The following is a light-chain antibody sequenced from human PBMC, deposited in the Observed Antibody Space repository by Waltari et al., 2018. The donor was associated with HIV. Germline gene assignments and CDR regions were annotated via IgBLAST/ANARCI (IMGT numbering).Light chain of an antibody. J-gene: IGKJ1*01. CDR3: QQYGSSPQT. V-gene: IGKV3-20*01. CDR1: QTVSSTS. Sequence: EIVMTQSPATLSGSPGEGVTLSCRASQTVSSTSLAWYQQKPGQAPRLLIYGASSRATGIPDRFSGSGSGTDFTLTISRLELEDFAVYYCQQYGSSPQTFGQGTKVEIK. CDR2: GAS.